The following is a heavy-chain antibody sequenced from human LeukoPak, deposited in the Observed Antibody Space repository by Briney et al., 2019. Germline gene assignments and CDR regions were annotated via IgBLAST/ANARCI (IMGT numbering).Heavy chain of an antibody. CDR1: GFTFTTKS. Sequence: RGSLRLSCAVSGFTFTTKSMNWVRQAPGKGLEWVSYITADSGTTYYADSVKGRFTISRDNAKNSLYLQMNSLRVEDAAVYYCARDSAGTCSGAGCDPDDFDYWGQGTLVTVSS. J-gene: IGHJ4*02. D-gene: IGHD2-15*01. CDR3: ARDSAGTCSGAGCDPDDFDY. CDR2: ITADSGTT. V-gene: IGHV3-48*01.